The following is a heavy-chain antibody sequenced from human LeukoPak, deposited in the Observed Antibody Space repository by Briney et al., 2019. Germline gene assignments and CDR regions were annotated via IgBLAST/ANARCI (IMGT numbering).Heavy chain of an antibody. D-gene: IGHD3-10*01. CDR2: MNPNSGNT. CDR3: ARAGYYYGSGYYYGMDV. J-gene: IGHJ6*02. V-gene: IGHV1-8*01. CDR1: GYTFTSYD. Sequence: ASVKVSCKASGYTFTSYDINWVRQATGQGLEWMGWMNPNSGNTGYAQKFQGRVTMTRNTSISTAYMELSSLRSEDTAVYYCARAGYYYGSGYYYGMDVWGQGTTVTVSS.